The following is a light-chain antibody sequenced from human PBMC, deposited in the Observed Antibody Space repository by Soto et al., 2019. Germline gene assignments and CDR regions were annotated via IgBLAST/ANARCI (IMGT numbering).Light chain of an antibody. CDR1: SSNIGSNY. CDR3: SAWDDSLSGYV. CDR2: RNN. Sequence: QSVLPQPPSASGTPGQRVTISCSGSSSNIGSNYVYWYQQLQGTAPKIIIYRNNQRPSGVPDRISGSKSGTSASLAISGLRSEDEADYYCSAWDDSLSGYVFGTGTKLTVL. J-gene: IGLJ1*01. V-gene: IGLV1-47*01.